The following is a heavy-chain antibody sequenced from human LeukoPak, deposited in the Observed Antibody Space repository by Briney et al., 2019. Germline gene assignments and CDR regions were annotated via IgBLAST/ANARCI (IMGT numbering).Heavy chain of an antibody. CDR1: GYTFISYY. CDR3: ARGMRNFLH. V-gene: IGHV1-46*01. Sequence: ASVKVSCKASGYTFISYYMHWVRRAPGQGLEWMGIINPGGGSTNYAQKFQGRVTMTRDTSTSTVYMELNSLRSEDTAVYYCARGMRNFLHWGQGTLVTVSS. CDR2: INPGGGST. J-gene: IGHJ1*01.